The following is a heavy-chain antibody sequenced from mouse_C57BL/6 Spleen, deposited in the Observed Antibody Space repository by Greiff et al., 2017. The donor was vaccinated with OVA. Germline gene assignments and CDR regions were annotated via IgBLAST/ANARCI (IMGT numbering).Heavy chain of an antibody. V-gene: IGHV14-2*01. J-gene: IGHJ3*01. CDR1: GFNIKDYY. Sequence: VQLKQSGAELVKPGASVKLSCTASGFNIKDYYMHWVKQRTEQGLEWIGRIDPEDGETKYAPKLQGKATITAATSSNTAYLQLSSLTSEDTAVYYCASRPSNLAWFAYWGQGTLVTVSA. CDR3: ASRPSNLAWFAY. D-gene: IGHD4-1*01. CDR2: IDPEDGET.